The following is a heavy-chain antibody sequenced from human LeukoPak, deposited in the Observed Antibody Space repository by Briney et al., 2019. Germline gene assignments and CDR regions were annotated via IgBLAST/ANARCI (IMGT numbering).Heavy chain of an antibody. Sequence: GASVKVSCKASEFTFTDYAINWVRQAPGQRLEWMGWINAGNGNTRYSQRFQGRVTITRDTSVSTAYMELSSLTSEDTAVYYCTRGRWSATTASYYLDFWGQGTLVTVSS. J-gene: IGHJ4*02. D-gene: IGHD5-24*01. CDR1: EFTFTDYA. V-gene: IGHV1-3*01. CDR2: INAGNGNT. CDR3: TRGRWSATTASYYLDF.